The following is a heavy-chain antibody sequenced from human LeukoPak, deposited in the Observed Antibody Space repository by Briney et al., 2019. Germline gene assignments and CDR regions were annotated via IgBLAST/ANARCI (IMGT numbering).Heavy chain of an antibody. J-gene: IGHJ4*02. CDR1: GGSISSNY. D-gene: IGHD3-16*01. CDR2: VRYGGST. CDR3: ARDVTPATV. Sequence: SETLSLTCTVSGGSISSNYWSWIRQPPGKGLEWIGYVRYGGSTNYNPSLKSRVTISVDTSKNQSSLKLSSVTAADTAVYYCARDVTPATVWGQGTLVAVS. V-gene: IGHV4-59*01.